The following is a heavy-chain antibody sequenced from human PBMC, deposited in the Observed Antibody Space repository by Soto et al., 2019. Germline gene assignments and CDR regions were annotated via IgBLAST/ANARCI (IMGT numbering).Heavy chain of an antibody. V-gene: IGHV4-59*08. Sequence: SETLSLTCTVSSGSISNYYWNWIRQPPGKGLEWIGHIYYSGSTIYNPSLESRVTISVDTSKNQFSLKLSSVTAADTAVYYCARRIMATNPISPNNWFDLWGQETLVTVSS. CDR3: ARRIMATNPISPNNWFDL. D-gene: IGHD3-3*02. CDR1: SGSISNYY. CDR2: IYYSGST. J-gene: IGHJ5*02.